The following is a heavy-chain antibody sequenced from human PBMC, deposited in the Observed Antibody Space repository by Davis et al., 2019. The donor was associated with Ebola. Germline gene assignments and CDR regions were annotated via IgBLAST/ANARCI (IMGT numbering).Heavy chain of an antibody. CDR3: TARTTHSY. D-gene: IGHD4-11*01. CDR1: GFTVSSHY. Sequence: GESLKISCAASGFTVSSHYMSWVRQAPGKGLEWVAVISYDGSNKYYADSVKGRFTISRDNSKNTLYLQMNSLRAEDTAVYYCTARTTHSYWGQGTLVTVSS. V-gene: IGHV3-30*03. CDR2: ISYDGSNK. J-gene: IGHJ4*02.